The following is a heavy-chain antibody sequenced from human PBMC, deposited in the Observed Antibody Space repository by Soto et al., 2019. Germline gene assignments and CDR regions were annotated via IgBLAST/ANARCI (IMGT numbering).Heavy chain of an antibody. V-gene: IGHV3-30*03. CDR3: ARWVGGSMYDNSGKYDS. CDR2: VSYDGSKT. D-gene: IGHD3-22*01. CDR1: GFTLSSNG. J-gene: IGHJ5*01. Sequence: ESGGGVVQPGRSLRLTCAASGFTLSSNGMHWVRQAPGKGLEWVALVSYDGSKTYYADSVRGRFTISRDNSENTLYLQMNSLRAEDTAVYYCARWVGGSMYDNSGKYDSWGQGTLVTVSS.